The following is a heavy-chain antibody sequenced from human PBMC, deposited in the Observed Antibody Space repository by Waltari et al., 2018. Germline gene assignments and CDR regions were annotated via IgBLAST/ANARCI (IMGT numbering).Heavy chain of an antibody. CDR3: ARDVAPTRSPMFDY. V-gene: IGHV3-9*01. CDR2: ISWNSGSI. J-gene: IGHJ4*02. CDR1: GFTFDDYA. Sequence: EVQLVESGGGLVQPGRSLRLSCAASGFTFDDYAMHWVRQAPGKGLEWVSGISWNSGSIGYADSVKGRFTISRDNAKSMLYLQMNNLRAEDTALYYCARDVAPTRSPMFDYWGQGTLVIVSS. D-gene: IGHD5-12*01.